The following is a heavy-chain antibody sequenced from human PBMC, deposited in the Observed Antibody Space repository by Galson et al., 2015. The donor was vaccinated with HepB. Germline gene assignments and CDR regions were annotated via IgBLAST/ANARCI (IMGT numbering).Heavy chain of an antibody. D-gene: IGHD3/OR15-3a*01. V-gene: IGHV4-34*01. CDR1: GGSFSGYY. J-gene: IGHJ5*02. Sequence: ETLSLTCAVYGGSFSGYYWSWIRQPPGKGLEWIGEINHSGSTNYNPSLKSRVTISVDTSKNQFSLKLSSVTAADTAVYYCARASQGTGYYAVDPWGQGTLVTVSS. CDR2: INHSGST. CDR3: ARASQGTGYYAVDP.